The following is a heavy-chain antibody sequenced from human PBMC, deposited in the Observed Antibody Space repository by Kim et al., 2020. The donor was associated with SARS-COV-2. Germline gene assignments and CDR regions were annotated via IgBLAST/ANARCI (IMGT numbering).Heavy chain of an antibody. D-gene: IGHD1-26*01. CDR1: GGSISSSNW. CDR3: ARDLGSSRRMDAFDI. CDR2: IYHSGST. J-gene: IGHJ3*02. Sequence: SETLSLTCAVSGGSISSSNWWSWVRQPPGKGLEWIGEIYHSGSTNYNPSLKSRVTISVDKSKNQFSLKLSSVTAADTAVYYCARDLGSSRRMDAFDIWGQGTMVTVSS. V-gene: IGHV4-4*02.